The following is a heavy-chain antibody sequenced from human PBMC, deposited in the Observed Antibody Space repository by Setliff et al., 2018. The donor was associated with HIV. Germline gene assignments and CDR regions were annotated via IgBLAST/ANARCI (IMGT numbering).Heavy chain of an antibody. D-gene: IGHD2-15*01. J-gene: IGHJ4*02. V-gene: IGHV3-74*01. CDR1: GFTFSNTW. Sequence: GESLRLSCVASGFTFSNTWMHWVRQAPGKGLVWVSRITGDGSTTVYADSVKGRFTISRDNAKNTLYLQMNSLGAEDTAVYYCARNSYFFDSWGQGTLVTVSS. CDR3: ARNSYFFDS. CDR2: ITGDGSTT.